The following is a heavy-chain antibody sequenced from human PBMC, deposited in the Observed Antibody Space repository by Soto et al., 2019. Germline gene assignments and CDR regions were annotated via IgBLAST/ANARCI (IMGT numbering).Heavy chain of an antibody. CDR1: GGSISSYY. J-gene: IGHJ4*02. Sequence: SETLSLTCTVSGGSISSYYWSWIRQPPGKGLEWIGCFYYSGSTNYNPSLKSRVTISVDTSKKQFSLKLSSVTAADTAVYYCARGGWKLFDYWGQGTPVTVSS. CDR2: FYYSGST. D-gene: IGHD6-19*01. CDR3: ARGGWKLFDY. V-gene: IGHV4-59*01.